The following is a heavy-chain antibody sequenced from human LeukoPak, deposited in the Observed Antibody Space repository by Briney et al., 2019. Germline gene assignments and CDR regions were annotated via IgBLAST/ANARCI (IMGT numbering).Heavy chain of an antibody. CDR2: IYPGDSDT. CDR1: GYSFTTFL. V-gene: IGHV5-51*01. J-gene: IGHJ5*02. Sequence: GESLKISCKGSGYSFTTFLIGWVRQMPGKGLEWMGIIYPGDSDTRYSPSFQGQVTISADKSISTAYLQWSSLKATDTAMYYCARSSGVGTTNWFDPWGQGTLVTVSS. D-gene: IGHD1-1*01. CDR3: ARSSGVGTTNWFDP.